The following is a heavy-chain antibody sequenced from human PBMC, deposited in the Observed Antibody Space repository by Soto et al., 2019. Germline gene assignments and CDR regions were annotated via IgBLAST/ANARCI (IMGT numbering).Heavy chain of an antibody. CDR3: TTDQVAAVAGKDWLDP. D-gene: IGHD6-19*01. Sequence: GGSLRLSCAASGFTFSNAWMSWVRQAPGKGLEWVGRIKSKTDGGTTDYAAPVKGRFTISRDDSKNTLYLQMNSLKTEDTAVYYCTTDQVAAVAGKDWLDPWGQGTLVTVSS. J-gene: IGHJ5*02. V-gene: IGHV3-15*01. CDR2: IKSKTDGGTT. CDR1: GFTFSNAW.